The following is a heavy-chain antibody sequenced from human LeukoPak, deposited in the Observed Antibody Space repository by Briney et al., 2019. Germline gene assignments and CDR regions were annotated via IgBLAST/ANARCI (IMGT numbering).Heavy chain of an antibody. CDR3: ARIPVGWQQLDGVDY. J-gene: IGHJ4*02. D-gene: IGHD6-13*01. V-gene: IGHV4-59*08. Sequence: SETLSLTCTVSGGSISSYYWSWIRQPPGKGLEWIGYIYYSGSTNYNPSLKSRVTISVDTSKNQFSLKLSSVTAADTAVYYCARIPVGWQQLDGVDYWGQGTLVTVSS. CDR1: GGSISSYY. CDR2: IYYSGST.